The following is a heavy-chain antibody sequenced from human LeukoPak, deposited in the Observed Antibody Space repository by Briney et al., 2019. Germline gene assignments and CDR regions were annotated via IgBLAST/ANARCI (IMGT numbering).Heavy chain of an antibody. CDR2: INPNSGGT. D-gene: IGHD3-22*01. Sequence: ASVKVSCKASGYTFTGYYIHWVRQAPGQGLEWMGWINPNSGGTNYAQKFQGRVTMTRDTSISTAYMELSSLRSEDTAVYYCARDYTHDSPHIWGQGTMVTVSS. CDR1: GYTFTGYY. V-gene: IGHV1-2*02. CDR3: ARDYTHDSPHI. J-gene: IGHJ3*02.